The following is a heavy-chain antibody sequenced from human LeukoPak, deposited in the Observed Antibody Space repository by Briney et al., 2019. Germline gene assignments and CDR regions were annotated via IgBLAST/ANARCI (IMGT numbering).Heavy chain of an antibody. J-gene: IGHJ3*02. CDR2: ISSSSSTI. D-gene: IGHD3-22*01. CDR3: ARTSSAYWNAFDI. Sequence: GGSLRLSCAASGFTFHSYSMNWVRQAPGKELEWVSYISSSSSTIYYGDSVKGRFTISRDNAKKSLYLQMNSLRAEDTAVYYCARTSSAYWNAFDIWGQGTMVTVSS. CDR1: GFTFHSYS. V-gene: IGHV3-48*01.